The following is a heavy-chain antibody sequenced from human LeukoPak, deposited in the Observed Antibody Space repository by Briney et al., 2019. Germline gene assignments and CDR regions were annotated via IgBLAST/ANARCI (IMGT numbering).Heavy chain of an antibody. J-gene: IGHJ4*02. CDR3: VYYYGSGSVEY. CDR1: GGSITSSNYY. Sequence: PSETLSLTCTVSGGSITSSNYYWGWIRQPPGKGLEWIGSFYYSGGTNYNPSLKSRVTISVDTSKNQFSLKLSSVTAAGTAVYYCVYYYGSGSVEYWGQGTLVTVSS. V-gene: IGHV4-39*01. CDR2: FYYSGGT. D-gene: IGHD3-10*01.